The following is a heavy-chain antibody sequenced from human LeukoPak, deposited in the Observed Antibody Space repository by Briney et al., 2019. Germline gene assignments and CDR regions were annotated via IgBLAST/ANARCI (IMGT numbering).Heavy chain of an antibody. CDR3: AIAHDYGDYVFDY. CDR1: GYTFTGYY. CDR2: INPNSGGT. Sequence: ASVKVSCKASGYTFTGYYMHWVRQAPGQGLEWMGRINPNSGGTNYAQKFQGRVTMTRDTSISTAYMELSRLRSDDTAVYYCAIAHDYGDYVFDYWGQGTLVTVSS. D-gene: IGHD4-17*01. V-gene: IGHV1-2*06. J-gene: IGHJ4*02.